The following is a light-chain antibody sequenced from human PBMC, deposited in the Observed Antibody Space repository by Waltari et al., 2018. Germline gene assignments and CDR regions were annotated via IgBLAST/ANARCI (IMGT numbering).Light chain of an antibody. CDR1: QNVSSF. J-gene: IGKJ2*01. CDR3: QQRSNWYT. V-gene: IGKV3-11*01. Sequence: EIVLTQSPATLSLSPGERATLSYRASQNVSSFLAWYQQKRGQAPRLLIYDAAHRATGIPARFSGGGSGTDFTLTISSLEPEDFAVYYCQQRSNWYTFGQGTKLEIK. CDR2: DAA.